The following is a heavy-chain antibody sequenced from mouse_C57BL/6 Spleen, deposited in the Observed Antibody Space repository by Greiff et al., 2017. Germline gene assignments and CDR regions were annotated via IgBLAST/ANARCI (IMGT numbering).Heavy chain of an antibody. J-gene: IGHJ2*01. Sequence: QVQLQQSGPELVKPGASVTISCKASGYAFSSSWMNWVKQRPGKGLEWIGRIYPGDGAPNYNGKFKGKATLTADKSSSTAYLQLSSLTSEDSAVYFCARKDITTVSGFDYWGQGTILTVSA. CDR3: ARKDITTVSGFDY. CDR1: GYAFSSSW. CDR2: IYPGDGAP. V-gene: IGHV1-82*01. D-gene: IGHD1-1*01.